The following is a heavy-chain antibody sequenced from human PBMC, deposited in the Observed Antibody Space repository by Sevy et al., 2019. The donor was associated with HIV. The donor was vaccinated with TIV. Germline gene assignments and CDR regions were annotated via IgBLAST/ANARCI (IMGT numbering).Heavy chain of an antibody. CDR2: ISFDVTNK. V-gene: IGHV3-30-3*01. Sequence: GGSLRLSCAASGFTFNRYSMHWVRQAPGKGLEWVATISFDVTNKHYPDSVKERFTITRDNFQNSLFLQMDSLRPEDTAVYYCALERLSSDVAEYFQNWGQGTLVTVSS. CDR3: ALERLSSDVAEYFQN. D-gene: IGHD1-1*01. CDR1: GFTFNRYS. J-gene: IGHJ1*01.